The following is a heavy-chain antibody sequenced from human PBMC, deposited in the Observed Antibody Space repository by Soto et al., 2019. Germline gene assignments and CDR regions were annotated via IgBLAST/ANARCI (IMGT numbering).Heavy chain of an antibody. CDR2: ISGSGGST. D-gene: IGHD1-1*01. J-gene: IGHJ6*03. V-gene: IGHV3-23*01. Sequence: PGGSLRLSCAASGFTFSSYAMSWVRQAPGKGLEWVSAISGSGGSTYYADSVKGRFTISRDNSKNTLYLQMNSLRAEDTAVYYCAKFLQPTTSGYIAVWGKGTTVTVS. CDR1: GFTFSSYA. CDR3: AKFLQPTTSGYIAV.